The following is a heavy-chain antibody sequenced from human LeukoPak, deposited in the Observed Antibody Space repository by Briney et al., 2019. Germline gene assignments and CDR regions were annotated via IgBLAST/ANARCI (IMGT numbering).Heavy chain of an antibody. CDR2: ILYYGSNK. V-gene: IGHV3-30*14. CDR3: ARDRLLLYNLGDGMDV. Sequence: PGGSLRLSCAASGFTFSSYAMHWVRQAPGKGLEGVAVILYYGSNKYYADSVKGRFTISRDHSKNTLYLQMNSLRAEDTAVYSCARDRLLLYNLGDGMDVWGQGTTVTVSS. D-gene: IGHD2-2*02. CDR1: GFTFSSYA. J-gene: IGHJ6*02.